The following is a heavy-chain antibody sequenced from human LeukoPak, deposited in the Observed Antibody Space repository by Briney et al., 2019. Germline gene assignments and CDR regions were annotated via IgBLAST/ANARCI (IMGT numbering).Heavy chain of an antibody. Sequence: SETLSLTCTVSGGSISTYHWSWIRQPPGKGLEWIGYIYYSGDTNQNPSLNSRATISVDTSKNQFSLKLKSVAAADTAVYYCARELGRAFDLWGQGTMVTVSS. CDR1: GGSISTYH. V-gene: IGHV4-59*01. CDR3: ARELGRAFDL. D-gene: IGHD3-3*02. CDR2: IYYSGDT. J-gene: IGHJ3*01.